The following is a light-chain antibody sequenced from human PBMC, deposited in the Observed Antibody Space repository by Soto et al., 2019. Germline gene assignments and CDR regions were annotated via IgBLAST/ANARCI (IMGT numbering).Light chain of an antibody. CDR1: QSVSSY. J-gene: IGKJ4*01. CDR2: DAS. V-gene: IGKV3-11*01. CDR3: QQRSSWPSVT. Sequence: EIVLTQSPATLSLSPGERATLSCRASQSVSSYLAWFQQKPGQAPRLLIYDASNSATGIPARFSGSVSGTDFTLTISSLEPEDFALYYCQQRSSWPSVTFGGGTKVEI.